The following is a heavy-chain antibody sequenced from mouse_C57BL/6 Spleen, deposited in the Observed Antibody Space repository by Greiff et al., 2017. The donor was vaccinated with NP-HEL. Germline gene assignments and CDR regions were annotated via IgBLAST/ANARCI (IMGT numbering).Heavy chain of an antibody. CDR1: GYTFTSYW. Sequence: VQLQQSGTVLARPRASVKMSCKTSGYTFTSYWMHWVKQRPGQGLEWIGAIYPGNSDTSYNQKFKGKAKLTAVTSASTAYMELSSLTNEDSAVYYCTREAYDYEDFDYWGQGTTLTVSS. V-gene: IGHV1-5*01. D-gene: IGHD2-4*01. CDR3: TREAYDYEDFDY. CDR2: IYPGNSDT. J-gene: IGHJ2*01.